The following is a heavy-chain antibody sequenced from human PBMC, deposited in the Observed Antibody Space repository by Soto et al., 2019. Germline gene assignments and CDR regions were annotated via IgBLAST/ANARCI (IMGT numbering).Heavy chain of an antibody. Sequence: PGGSLRLSCAASGFTLDSYAMSWVRQAPGKGLEWVSDISGSGVSTYYADSVKGRFTISRDNSKNTLYLQMNSLRAEDTAVYYCAKENGYSSSWFEFDYWGQGTLVTVSS. J-gene: IGHJ4*02. CDR2: ISGSGVST. V-gene: IGHV3-23*01. CDR1: GFTLDSYA. D-gene: IGHD6-13*01. CDR3: AKENGYSSSWFEFDY.